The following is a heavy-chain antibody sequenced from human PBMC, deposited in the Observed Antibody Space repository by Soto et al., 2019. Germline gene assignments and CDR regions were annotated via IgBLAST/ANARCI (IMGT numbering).Heavy chain of an antibody. CDR2: INPNSGNI. V-gene: IGHV1-8*01. CDR3: ARGRASGSY. J-gene: IGHJ4*02. D-gene: IGHD3-10*01. CDR1: GNTFTSYD. Sequence: GASGKVSGKASGNTFTSYDINWVRQATGHGLEWMGWINPNSGNIGYAQKFQGRVTMTRDTAIRTAYMEVSRLRSDDTAVYDCARGRASGSYWGQGTLVSAPQ.